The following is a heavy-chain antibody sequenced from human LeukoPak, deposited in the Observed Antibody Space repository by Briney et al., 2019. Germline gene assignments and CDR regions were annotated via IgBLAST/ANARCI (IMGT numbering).Heavy chain of an antibody. CDR3: ASGYDFSSGSKRGFDN. V-gene: IGHV3-74*01. D-gene: IGHD3-3*01. CDR2: INSDGSST. J-gene: IGHJ4*02. Sequence: GGSLRLSCAASGFTFSSYWMHWVRQAPGKGLVWVSRINSDGSSTSYADSVKGRFTISRDNAKSFLFLQMNSLRAEDTAVYYCASGYDFSSGSKRGFDNWGQGTRVTVSS. CDR1: GFTFSSYW.